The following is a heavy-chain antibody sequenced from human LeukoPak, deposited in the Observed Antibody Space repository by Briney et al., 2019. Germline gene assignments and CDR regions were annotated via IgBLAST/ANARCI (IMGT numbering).Heavy chain of an antibody. CDR1: GFSLSTSGRG. CDR2: IDWDEDK. D-gene: IGHD4-17*01. CDR3: ARILTTVTHDAFDI. V-gene: IGHV2-70*01. J-gene: IGHJ3*02. Sequence: SGPALLKSTRTLTLTCTFSGFSLSTSGRGVGWIRQPPGKALEWLSLIDWDEDKYYSTSLKTRLTISKDTSKNQVVLTMTNMDPVDTATYYCARILTTVTHDAFDIWGQGTMVTVSS.